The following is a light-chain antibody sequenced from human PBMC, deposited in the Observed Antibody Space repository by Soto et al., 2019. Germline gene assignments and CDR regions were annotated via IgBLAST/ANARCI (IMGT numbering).Light chain of an antibody. Sequence: IVMTQSPDSLAVSLGERATINCKSSQSVLYSSNNNNYLAWYQQQPGQPPKLLIYWASTRESGVPDRFSGSGSGTDFTLTISSLQAEDVAVYYCQQYFSTPYTFGQGTKLEIK. CDR1: QSVLYSSNNNNY. J-gene: IGKJ2*01. CDR2: WAS. CDR3: QQYFSTPYT. V-gene: IGKV4-1*01.